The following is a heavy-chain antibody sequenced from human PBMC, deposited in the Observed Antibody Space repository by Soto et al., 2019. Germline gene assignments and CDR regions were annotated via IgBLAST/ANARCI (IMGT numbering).Heavy chain of an antibody. V-gene: IGHV4-39*01. J-gene: IGHJ6*02. CDR2: IYYSGST. CDR1: GGFVSSSSYY. Sequence: NPSETLSLTCTVSGGFVSSSSYYWAWIRQSPGKGLEWIGSIYYSGSTYYNPSLKSRVTISVDTSKNQFSLKLSSVTAADAAVYYCAKYPLRAETGDYYGMDVWGQGTTVTVSS. D-gene: IGHD1-26*01. CDR3: AKYPLRAETGDYYGMDV.